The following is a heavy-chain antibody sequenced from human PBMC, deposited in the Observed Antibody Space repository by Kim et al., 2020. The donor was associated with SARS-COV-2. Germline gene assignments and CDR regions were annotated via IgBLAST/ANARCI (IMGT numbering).Heavy chain of an antibody. Sequence: SETLSLTCSVSGGSVNTGSYYWTWIRQPPGKGLEWIGFIYYSGNTNYNPSLKSRVTISLDTSKNQFSLNLTSVSAADTAMYYCARALSWAGRPIASGGQG. CDR3: ARALSWAGRPIAS. CDR1: GGSVNTGSYY. J-gene: IGHJ1*01. V-gene: IGHV4-61*01. D-gene: IGHD6-6*01. CDR2: IYYSGNT.